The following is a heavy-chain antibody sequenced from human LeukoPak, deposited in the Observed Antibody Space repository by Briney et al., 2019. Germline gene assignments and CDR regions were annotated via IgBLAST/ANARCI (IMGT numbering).Heavy chain of an antibody. CDR3: ASRVGFEY. J-gene: IGHJ4*02. CDR1: GCTFSDFY. V-gene: IGHV3-11*04. Sequence: GGSLRFSCSASGCTFSDFYMSWIRQAPGKGLEWVSYINGIGSTIHYADSVKGRFTISRDNAKNSLFLQMNSLRVEDTAVYYCASRVGFEYWGQGTQVTVSS. CDR2: INGIGSTI. D-gene: IGHD1-26*01.